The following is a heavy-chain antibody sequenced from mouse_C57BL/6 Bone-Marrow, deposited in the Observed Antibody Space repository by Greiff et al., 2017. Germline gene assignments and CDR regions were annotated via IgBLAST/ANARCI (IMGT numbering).Heavy chain of an antibody. CDR3: ASLYYGGSYEGDY. CDR1: GYTFTSYW. J-gene: IGHJ2*01. D-gene: IGHD1-1*01. Sequence: VQLQQSGAELVKPGASVKMSCKASGYTFTSYWITWVKQRPGQGLEWIGDIYPGSGSTNYNEKFKSKATLTVDTSSSTAYMQLSSLTSEDSAVYYCASLYYGGSYEGDYWGRGNTLTVSS. CDR2: IYPGSGST. V-gene: IGHV1-55*01.